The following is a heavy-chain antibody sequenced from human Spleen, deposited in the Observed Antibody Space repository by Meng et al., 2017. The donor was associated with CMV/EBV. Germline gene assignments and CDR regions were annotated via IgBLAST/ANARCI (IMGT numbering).Heavy chain of an antibody. CDR3: ARDILTGYRAFDI. CDR1: GFTFSSYG. D-gene: IGHD3-9*01. J-gene: IGHJ3*02. Sequence: GESLKIFCAASGFTFSSYGMHWVRQAPGKGLEWVSYVSSSGSTKYYADSVKGRFTISRDNAKNSLYLQMNSLRAEDTAVYYCARDILTGYRAFDIWGQGTMVTVSS. V-gene: IGHV3-48*04. CDR2: VSSSGSTK.